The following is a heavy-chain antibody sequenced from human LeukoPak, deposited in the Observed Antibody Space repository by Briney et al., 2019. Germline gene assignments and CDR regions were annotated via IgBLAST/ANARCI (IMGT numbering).Heavy chain of an antibody. CDR2: IKGDGSRT. V-gene: IGHV3-7*01. D-gene: IGHD4-11*01. J-gene: IGHJ4*02. CDR3: VSRLVPGLR. Sequence: GGSLRLSCSASGFSFSVSWMFWVRQAPGKGLEWVANIKGDGSRTYYVDSVEGRFTISRDNAKNSLYLQMNSLRAEDTAAYYYVSRLVPGLRWGQGTLVTVSS. CDR1: GFSFSVSW.